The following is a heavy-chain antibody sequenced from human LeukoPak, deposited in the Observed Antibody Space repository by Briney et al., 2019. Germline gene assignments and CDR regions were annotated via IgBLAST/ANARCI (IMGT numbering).Heavy chain of an antibody. J-gene: IGHJ4*02. Sequence: SETLSLTCTVSGGSISSYYWSWIRQPPGKGLEWIGYIYYSGSTNYNPSLKSRVTISVDTSKNQFSLKLSSVTAADTAVYYCARVRPIAARPFDYWGQGTLVTVSS. D-gene: IGHD6-6*01. V-gene: IGHV4-59*01. CDR1: GGSISSYY. CDR2: IYYSGST. CDR3: ARVRPIAARPFDY.